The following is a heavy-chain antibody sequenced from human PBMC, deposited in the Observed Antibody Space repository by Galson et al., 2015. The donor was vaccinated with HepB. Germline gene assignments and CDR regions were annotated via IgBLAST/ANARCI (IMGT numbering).Heavy chain of an antibody. CDR1: GFTFSSYA. V-gene: IGHV3-30-3*01. J-gene: IGHJ4*02. D-gene: IGHD6-19*01. CDR2: ISYDGSNK. CDR3: ARGHEWLVSLFDY. Sequence: SLRLSCAASGFTFSSYAMHWVRQAPGKGLEWVAVISYDGSNKYYADSVKGRFTISRDNSKNTLYLQMNSLRAEDTAVYYCARGHEWLVSLFDYWGQGTLVTVSS.